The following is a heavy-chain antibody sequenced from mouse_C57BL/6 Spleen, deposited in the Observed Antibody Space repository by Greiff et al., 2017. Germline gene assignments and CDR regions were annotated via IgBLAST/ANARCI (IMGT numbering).Heavy chain of an antibody. Sequence: QVQLQQSGPGLVQPSQSLSITCTVSGFSLTSYGVHWVRQSPGKGLEWLGVIWSGGSTDYNAAFISRLSISKDNSKSQVFFKMNSLQADDTAIDYCARGLYGNDYFDVWGTGTTVTVSS. CDR3: ARGLYGNDYFDV. CDR2: IWSGGST. V-gene: IGHV2-2*01. D-gene: IGHD2-1*01. J-gene: IGHJ1*03. CDR1: GFSLTSYG.